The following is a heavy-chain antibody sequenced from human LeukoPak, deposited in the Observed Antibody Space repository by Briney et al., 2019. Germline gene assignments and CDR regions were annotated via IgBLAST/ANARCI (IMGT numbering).Heavy chain of an antibody. V-gene: IGHV1-18*01. CDR3: ARDSYCSSTSCQDYYYGMDV. D-gene: IGHD2-2*01. CDR1: GYTFTSYG. Sequence: ASVKVSCKASGYTFTSYGISWVRQAPGQGLEWMGWISAYNGNTNYAQKLQGRVTMTTDTSTSTAYMELRSLRSDDTAVYYCARDSYCSSTSCQDYYYGMDVWGRGTTVTVSS. J-gene: IGHJ6*02. CDR2: ISAYNGNT.